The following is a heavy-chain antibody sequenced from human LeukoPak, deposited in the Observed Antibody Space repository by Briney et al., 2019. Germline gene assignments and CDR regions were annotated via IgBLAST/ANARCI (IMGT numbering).Heavy chain of an antibody. CDR2: IYASGST. D-gene: IGHD6-13*01. CDR3: ARARAAAGTDWFDP. CDR1: GGSISSYY. V-gene: IGHV4-4*07. Sequence: SETLSLTCTVSGGSISSYYWIWIRQPAGKGLEWIGRIYASGSTNYNPSLKSRVTMSVDTSKNQFSLKLISVTAADTAVYYCARARAAAGTDWFDPWGQGTLVTVSS. J-gene: IGHJ5*02.